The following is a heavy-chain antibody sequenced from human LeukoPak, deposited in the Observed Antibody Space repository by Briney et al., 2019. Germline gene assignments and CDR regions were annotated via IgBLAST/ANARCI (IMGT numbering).Heavy chain of an antibody. CDR2: ISSDGSNT. V-gene: IGHV3-74*01. CDR3: AERGDGGAWYDY. D-gene: IGHD6-19*01. J-gene: IGHJ4*02. Sequence: GGSLRLSCAVSGFTFSPYWMDWVRQAPGKGLVWVSRISSDGSNTAYADSVKGRFTISRDNAKNTLYLQMSSLRAEDTAVYYCAERGDGGAWYDYWGQGTLVIVSS. CDR1: GFTFSPYW.